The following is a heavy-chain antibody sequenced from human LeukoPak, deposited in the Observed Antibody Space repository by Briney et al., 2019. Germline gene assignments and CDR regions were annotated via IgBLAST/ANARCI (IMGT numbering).Heavy chain of an antibody. CDR1: GFTVSSNS. CDR3: ARGVLEYSSGWYTGMGSDYYYMDV. J-gene: IGHJ6*03. Sequence: GGSLRLSCTVSGFTVSSNSMSWVRQAPGKGLEWVSFIYSDNTHYSYTVKGRFTISRDNSKNTLYLQMNSLRADDTAVYYCARGVLEYSSGWYTGMGSDYYYMDVWGKGTTVTVSS. V-gene: IGHV3-53*01. CDR2: IYSDNT. D-gene: IGHD6-19*01.